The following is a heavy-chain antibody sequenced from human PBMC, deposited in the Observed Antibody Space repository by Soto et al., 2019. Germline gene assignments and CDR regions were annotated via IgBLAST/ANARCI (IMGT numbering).Heavy chain of an antibody. Sequence: SVKVSCKASGGTFSSYTISWVRQAPGQGLEWMGRIIPILGIANYAQKFQGRVTITADKSTSTAYMELSSLRSEDTAVYYCARDVDTAMVPTSLPWFDPWGQGTLVTVSS. CDR2: IIPILGIA. CDR3: ARDVDTAMVPTSLPWFDP. J-gene: IGHJ5*02. CDR1: GGTFSSYT. V-gene: IGHV1-69*04. D-gene: IGHD5-18*01.